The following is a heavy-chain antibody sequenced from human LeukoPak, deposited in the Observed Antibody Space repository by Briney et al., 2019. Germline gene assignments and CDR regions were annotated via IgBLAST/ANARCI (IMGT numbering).Heavy chain of an antibody. CDR3: TTYVGAYSNWGDYYYYYMDV. D-gene: IGHD4-11*01. Sequence: GGSLRLSCAASGFTFSSYSMNWVRQAPGKGLEWVGRIKSKTDGGTTDYAAPVKGRFTISREDSKNTLYLQMNSLKTGDTAVYYCTTYVGAYSNWGDYYYYYMDVWGKGTTVTVSS. J-gene: IGHJ6*03. V-gene: IGHV3-15*01. CDR1: GFTFSSYS. CDR2: IKSKTDGGTT.